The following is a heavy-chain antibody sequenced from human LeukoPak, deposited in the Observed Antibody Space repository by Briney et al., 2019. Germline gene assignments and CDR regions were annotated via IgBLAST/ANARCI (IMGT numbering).Heavy chain of an antibody. CDR1: GFSFSYYG. J-gene: IGHJ4*02. Sequence: SGGSLRLSCAASGFSFSYYGMHWVRQAPGKGLEWVAIVSNDGGNKYYADSVKGRFTISRDNSKNTLYLQMNSLRADDTAVYYCAKDGDCGGGSCYPDHFNYWGQGTQVTVSS. V-gene: IGHV3-30*18. CDR2: VSNDGGNK. D-gene: IGHD2-21*02. CDR3: AKDGDCGGGSCYPDHFNY.